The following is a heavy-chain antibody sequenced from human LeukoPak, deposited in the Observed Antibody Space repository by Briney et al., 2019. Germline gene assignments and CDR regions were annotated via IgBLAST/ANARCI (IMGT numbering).Heavy chain of an antibody. D-gene: IGHD2-21*02. CDR2: IYYSGST. J-gene: IGHJ4*02. CDR3: ARIMTDPACGGDCYSFDY. CDR1: GASISSGDYY. V-gene: IGHV4-61*08. Sequence: SETLSLTCTVSGASISSGDYYWSWIRQPPGKGLEWIGYIYYSGSTNYNPSLKSRVTISVDTSKNQFSLKLSSVTAADTAVYYCARIMTDPACGGDCYSFDYWGQGTLVTVSS.